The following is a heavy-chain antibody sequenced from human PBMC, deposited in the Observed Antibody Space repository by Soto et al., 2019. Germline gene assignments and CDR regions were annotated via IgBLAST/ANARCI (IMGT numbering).Heavy chain of an antibody. Sequence: LSLPCPCSGFPLLSGIYYLRWLRPSPGQGLEWIGYIYYSGTTKYNPSLKSRVSISVDTSKNQFSLRLTSLSAADTAAYYCARAASPYFDLLSAFHPWGQGNLV. CDR3: ARAASPYFDLLSAFHP. D-gene: IGHD3-9*01. V-gene: IGHV4-61*01. CDR1: GFPLLSGIYY. J-gene: IGHJ5*02. CDR2: IYYSGTT.